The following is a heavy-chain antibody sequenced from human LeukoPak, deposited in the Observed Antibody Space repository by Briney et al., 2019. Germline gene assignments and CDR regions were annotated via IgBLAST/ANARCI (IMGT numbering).Heavy chain of an antibody. CDR2: MNPDGTTV. Sequence: GGSLRLSCLTSGFTFTTSYMVWVRQAPGKGLEWVAGMNPDGTTVYYVDSVKGRFTVSRDNAKNSLYLQMNNLRVEDTAVYYCARDPAFGAIDYWGQGTVATV. CDR1: GFTFTTSY. V-gene: IGHV3-7*01. CDR3: ARDPAFGAIDY. D-gene: IGHD3-10*01. J-gene: IGHJ4*02.